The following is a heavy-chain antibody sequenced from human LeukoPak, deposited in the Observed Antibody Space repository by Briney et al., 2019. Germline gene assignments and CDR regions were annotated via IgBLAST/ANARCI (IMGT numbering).Heavy chain of an antibody. J-gene: IGHJ6*02. V-gene: IGHV1-46*01. CDR1: GYTFTSYY. CDR3: ARGSRYCSSTSCYMGWGYYYYGMDV. D-gene: IGHD2-2*02. CDR2: INPSGGST. Sequence: GASVKVSCKASGYTFTSYYMHWVRQAPGQGLEWMGIINPSGGSTSYAQKFQGRVTMTRDTSTSTVYMELSSLRSEDTAVYYCARGSRYCSSTSCYMGWGYYYYGMDVWGQGTTVTVSS.